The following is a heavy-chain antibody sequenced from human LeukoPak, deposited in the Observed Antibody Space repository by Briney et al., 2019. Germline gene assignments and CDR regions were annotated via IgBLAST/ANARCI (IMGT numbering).Heavy chain of an antibody. D-gene: IGHD6-19*01. CDR1: GFTFSSYA. CDR3: AKDRTRGWYLGYDAFDV. J-gene: IGHJ3*01. Sequence: GGSLRLSCAASGFTFSSYAMSWVRQAPGRGLEWVSAISGSGGSTYYADSVKGRFTISRDNSKNTLYLQMNSLRAEDTAVYYCAKDRTRGWYLGYDAFDVWGQGTMVTVSS. V-gene: IGHV3-23*01. CDR2: ISGSGGST.